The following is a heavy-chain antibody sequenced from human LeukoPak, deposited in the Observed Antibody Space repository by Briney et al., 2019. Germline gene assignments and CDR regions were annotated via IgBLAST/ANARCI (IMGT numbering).Heavy chain of an antibody. CDR2: IYHSGST. CDR1: GGSISSSNW. Sequence: SETLSLTCAVSGGSISSSNWWSWVRQPPGKGLEWIGEIYHSGSTNYNPSLKSRVTISVDTSKNQFSLKLSSVTAADTAVYYCARLLGIIVGGPFDPWGQGTLVTVSS. J-gene: IGHJ5*02. D-gene: IGHD2/OR15-2a*01. V-gene: IGHV4-4*02. CDR3: ARLLGIIVGGPFDP.